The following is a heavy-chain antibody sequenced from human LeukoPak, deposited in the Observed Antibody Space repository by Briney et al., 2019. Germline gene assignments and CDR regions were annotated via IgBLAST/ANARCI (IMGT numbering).Heavy chain of an antibody. V-gene: IGHV3-23*01. CDR1: GFTFSSYA. Sequence: PGGSLRLSCAASGFTFSSYAMSWVRQAPGKGLEWVSAISGSGGSTYYADSVKGRFTISRDNSKNTLYLQMNSLRAEDTAVYYCANGDIAAADNYYYYGMDVWGQGTTVTVSS. CDR3: ANGDIAAADNYYYYGMDV. CDR2: ISGSGGST. D-gene: IGHD6-13*01. J-gene: IGHJ6*02.